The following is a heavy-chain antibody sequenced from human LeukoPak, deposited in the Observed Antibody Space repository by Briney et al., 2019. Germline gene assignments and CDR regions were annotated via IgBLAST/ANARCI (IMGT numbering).Heavy chain of an antibody. CDR3: VRSLRVPGHF. Sequence: GGSLRLSCVVSGFTFSNDAMSWVRQAQGKGLEWLANIQRDGNEKHYLDSVKGRFSISRDNAKNSLYLQMNSLRADDTAVYYCVRSLRVPGHFWGPGTLVTVSS. D-gene: IGHD3-10*01. J-gene: IGHJ4*02. CDR1: GFTFSNDA. V-gene: IGHV3-7*01. CDR2: IQRDGNEK.